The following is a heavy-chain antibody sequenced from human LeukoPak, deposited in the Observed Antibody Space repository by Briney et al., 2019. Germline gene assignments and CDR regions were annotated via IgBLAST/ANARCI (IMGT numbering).Heavy chain of an antibody. Sequence: ASVKVSCKASGYTFTNYDLHWVRQAPGQSLEWMGWINAGNGHTKYSQKFQGRVIITRDTPASTAYMELRSLRSDDTAVYYCARGDELLWFGESLGSPTPCDYWGQGTLVTVSS. V-gene: IGHV1-3*01. CDR1: GYTFTNYD. CDR2: INAGNGHT. CDR3: ARGDELLWFGESLGSPTPCDY. J-gene: IGHJ4*02. D-gene: IGHD3-10*01.